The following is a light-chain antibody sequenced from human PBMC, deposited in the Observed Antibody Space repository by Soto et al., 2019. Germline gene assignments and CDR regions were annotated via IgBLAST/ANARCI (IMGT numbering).Light chain of an antibody. CDR1: QSVSSSY. J-gene: IGKJ5*01. CDR2: DAS. V-gene: IGKV3-11*01. CDR3: QQRSSWIT. Sequence: EIVLTQSPGTLSLSPGERDTLSCRASQSVSSSYLAWYQQKPGQAPRLLIYDASNRATGIPARFSGSGSATDFTLTISSLEPEDFAVYYCQQRSSWITFGQGTRLEIK.